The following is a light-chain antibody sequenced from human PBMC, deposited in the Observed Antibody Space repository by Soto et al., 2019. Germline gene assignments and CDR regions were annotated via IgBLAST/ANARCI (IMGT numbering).Light chain of an antibody. J-gene: IGKJ1*01. Sequence: DLQMTQSLSSLSASVGHSVSITGRASEGMKTYLTWYQQKPGKAPRLLIYGASTLQSGVPARFTGSGYGTDFTLTIGRLEPDDFATYYCQQYYSSPPTFGQGTKVDIK. CDR1: EGMKTY. CDR3: QQYYSSPPT. CDR2: GAS. V-gene: IGKV1-39*01.